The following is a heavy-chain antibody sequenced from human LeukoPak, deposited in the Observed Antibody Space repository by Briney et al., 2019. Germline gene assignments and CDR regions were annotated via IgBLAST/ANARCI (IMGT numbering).Heavy chain of an antibody. CDR3: ARDPPIAAPTLHAFGI. CDR2: IIPIFGTA. Sequence: SVKVSCKASGGTFSSYAISWVRQAPGQGLEWMGRIIPIFGTANYAQKFQGRVTITTDESTSTAYMELSSLRSEDTAVYYCARDPPIAAPTLHAFGIWGQGTMVTVSS. D-gene: IGHD6-13*01. V-gene: IGHV1-69*05. CDR1: GGTFSSYA. J-gene: IGHJ3*02.